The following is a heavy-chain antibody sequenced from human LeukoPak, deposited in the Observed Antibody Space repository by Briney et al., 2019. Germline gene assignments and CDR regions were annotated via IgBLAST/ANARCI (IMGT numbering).Heavy chain of an antibody. J-gene: IGHJ4*02. CDR3: ARDTGIAVAGTKAFGY. V-gene: IGHV4-34*01. CDR1: GGSFSGYY. CDR2: INHSGST. Sequence: SETLSLTCAVYGGSFSGYYWSWIRQPPGKGLEWIGEINHSGSTNYNPSLKSRVTISVDTSKNQFSLKLSSATAADTAVYYCARDTGIAVAGTKAFGYWGQGTLVTVSS. D-gene: IGHD6-19*01.